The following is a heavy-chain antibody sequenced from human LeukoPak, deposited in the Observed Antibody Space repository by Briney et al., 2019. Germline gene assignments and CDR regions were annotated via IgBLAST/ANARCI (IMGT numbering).Heavy chain of an antibody. D-gene: IGHD6-6*01. V-gene: IGHV3-53*01. CDR1: GFTVSRNY. CDR2: IYSGGTT. J-gene: IGHJ2*01. Sequence: GGSLRLSCAASGFTVSRNYMSWVRQAAGKELEWVSVIYSGGTTYYADSVKGRFTISRDNSKNTLYLQMNSLRDEDTAVYYCARALQLHWYFDLWGRGGLVTVS. CDR3: ARALQLHWYFDL.